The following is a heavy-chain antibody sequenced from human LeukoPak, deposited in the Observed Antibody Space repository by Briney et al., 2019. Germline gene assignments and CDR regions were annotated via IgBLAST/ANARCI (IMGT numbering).Heavy chain of an antibody. CDR1: GFTFSNHG. CDR3: AQWSRYFDY. J-gene: IGHJ4*02. Sequence: GGSLRLSCAASGFTFSNHGMNWVRQAPGKGLEWVSTISGSDSSTHYADSVKGRFTISRDNSKKTLYLQMNSLRAEDTALYFCAQWSRYFDYWGQGTLVTVSS. V-gene: IGHV3-23*01. D-gene: IGHD1-26*01. CDR2: ISGSDSST.